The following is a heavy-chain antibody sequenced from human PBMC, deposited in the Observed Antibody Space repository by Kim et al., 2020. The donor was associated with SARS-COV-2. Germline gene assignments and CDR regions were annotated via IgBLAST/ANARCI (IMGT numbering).Heavy chain of an antibody. J-gene: IGHJ4*02. Sequence: SETLSLTCTVSGGSISSGGYYWSWIRQHPGKGLEWIGYIYYSGSTYYNPSLKSRVTISVDTSKNQFSLKLSSVTAADTAVYYCANYGGGSGSYRFDYWGQGTLVTVSS. CDR2: IYYSGST. V-gene: IGHV4-31*03. D-gene: IGHD3-10*01. CDR1: GGSISSGGYY. CDR3: ANYGGGSGSYRFDY.